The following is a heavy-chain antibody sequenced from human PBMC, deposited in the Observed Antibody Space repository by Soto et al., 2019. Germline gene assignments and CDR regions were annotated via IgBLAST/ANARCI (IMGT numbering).Heavy chain of an antibody. Sequence: SETLSLTCTVSGGSIGSYYWSWIRQPPGKGLEWIGYIYYSGSTNYNPSLKSRVTISVDTSKNQFSLKLSSVTAADTAVYYCARIKRGYSGYDWGYYYYYMDVWGKGTTVTVSS. D-gene: IGHD5-12*01. CDR1: GGSIGSYY. CDR2: IYYSGST. V-gene: IGHV4-59*08. CDR3: ARIKRGYSGYDWGYYYYYMDV. J-gene: IGHJ6*03.